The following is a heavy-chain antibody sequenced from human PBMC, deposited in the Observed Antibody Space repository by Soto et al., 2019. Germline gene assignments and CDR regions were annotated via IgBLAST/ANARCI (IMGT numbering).Heavy chain of an antibody. Sequence: QLQLQESGPGLVTPSETLSLTCTVSGGSISSSSYFWAWVRQSPAKGLEWIGSINYRGTTYYIASLKSRATLSIDASMHQLSLRLNSVTAADTAEYYCARLVACGGGSCKFDPLGQGTLVTVSS. J-gene: IGHJ5*02. CDR3: ARLVACGGGSCKFDP. CDR1: GGSISSSSYF. V-gene: IGHV4-39*01. CDR2: INYRGTT. D-gene: IGHD2-15*01.